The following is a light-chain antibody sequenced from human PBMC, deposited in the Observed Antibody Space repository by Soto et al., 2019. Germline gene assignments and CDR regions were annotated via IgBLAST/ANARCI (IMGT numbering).Light chain of an antibody. CDR2: GAS. Sequence: EIVLTQSPGTLSLSPGERATLSCRASQSVSSSYLAWYQQKPGQAPRLLIYGASGRATGIPDSFGGSGSGTDFTLTITRLEPEDFAVYYCQQYGSSPGITFGQGTRLEIK. CDR1: QSVSSSY. CDR3: QQYGSSPGIT. J-gene: IGKJ5*01. V-gene: IGKV3-20*01.